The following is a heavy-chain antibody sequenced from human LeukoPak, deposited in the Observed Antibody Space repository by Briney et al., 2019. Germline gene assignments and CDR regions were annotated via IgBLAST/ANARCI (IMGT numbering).Heavy chain of an antibody. CDR3: ARYLTQRGYFDF. CDR2: IYDRGNT. V-gene: IGHV4-59*01. D-gene: IGHD1-1*01. Sequence: RSETLSLTCTLSSRSLRSWSGSWIRHPPGRGLEWIGDIYDRGNTNYNPSLKSRVTISADTSKNQFSLRLSSVTAADTAVYYCARYLTQRGYFDFWGQGTLVSVSS. CDR1: SRSLRSWS. J-gene: IGHJ4*02.